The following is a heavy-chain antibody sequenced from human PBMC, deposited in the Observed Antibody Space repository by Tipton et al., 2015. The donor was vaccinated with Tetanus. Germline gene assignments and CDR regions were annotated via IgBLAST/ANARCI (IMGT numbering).Heavy chain of an antibody. V-gene: IGHV3-64D*08. J-gene: IGHJ2*01. Sequence: SLRLSCSASGFTFSSYAMHWVRQAPGKGLEYVSAISSNGGSTYYADSVKGRFTISRDNSKNTLYLQMSSLRAEDTAVYYCVKEALAYCGGDCYSRYWYFDLWGRGTLVTVSS. CDR1: GFTFSSYA. CDR2: ISSNGGST. CDR3: VKEALAYCGGDCYSRYWYFDL. D-gene: IGHD2-21*02.